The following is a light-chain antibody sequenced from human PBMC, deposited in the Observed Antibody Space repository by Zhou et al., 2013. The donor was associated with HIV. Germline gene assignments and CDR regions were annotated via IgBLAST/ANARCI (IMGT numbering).Light chain of an antibody. CDR1: QDISNY. CDR3: QQYGSLPT. J-gene: IGKJ2*01. CDR2: DAS. Sequence: DIQMTQSPSSLSASVGDRVTITCQTSQDISNYLNWYQQKPGKAPKLLIYDASNLETGVPSRFSGSGSGTDFTFTISSLQPEDIATYYCQQYGSLPTFGPGDQAGDQ. V-gene: IGKV1-33*01.